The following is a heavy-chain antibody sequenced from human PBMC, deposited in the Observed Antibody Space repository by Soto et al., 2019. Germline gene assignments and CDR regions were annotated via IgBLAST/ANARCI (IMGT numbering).Heavy chain of an antibody. J-gene: IGHJ3*02. CDR1: GYTFTSYG. Sequence: EASVKVSCKASGYTFTSYGISWVRQAPGQGLEWMGWISAYNGNTNYAQKLQGRVTMTTDTSTSTAYMELRSLRSDDTAVYYCARSYYDSSGPDAFDIWGQGTMVTVSS. CDR3: ARSYYDSSGPDAFDI. CDR2: ISAYNGNT. V-gene: IGHV1-18*01. D-gene: IGHD3-22*01.